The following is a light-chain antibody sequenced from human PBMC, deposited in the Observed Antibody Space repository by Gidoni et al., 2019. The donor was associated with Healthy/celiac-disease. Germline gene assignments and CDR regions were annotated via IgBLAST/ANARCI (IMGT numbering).Light chain of an antibody. CDR1: QSVSSY. Sequence: IALTQSPATLSLSPGERATLSCRASQSVSSYLAWYQQKPGQAPRLLIYDASNTATGIPARFSGSGSGTDFTLTISSLEPEDFAVYYCQQRSNWPTFGQGTKVEIK. CDR2: DAS. V-gene: IGKV3-11*01. CDR3: QQRSNWPT. J-gene: IGKJ1*01.